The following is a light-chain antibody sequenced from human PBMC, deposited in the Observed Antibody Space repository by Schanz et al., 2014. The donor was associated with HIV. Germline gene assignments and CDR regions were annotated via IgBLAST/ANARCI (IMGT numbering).Light chain of an antibody. V-gene: IGKV3-20*01. J-gene: IGKJ1*01. CDR1: QSVSSSY. CDR3: QQYGSSPWT. Sequence: EIVLTQSPATLSLSPGERATLSCRASQSVSSSYLAWYQQKPGQAPRLLIYGASIRATGVPDRFSGSGSGTDFTLTISRLEPEDFAVYYCQQYGSSPWTFGQGTRVDVK. CDR2: GAS.